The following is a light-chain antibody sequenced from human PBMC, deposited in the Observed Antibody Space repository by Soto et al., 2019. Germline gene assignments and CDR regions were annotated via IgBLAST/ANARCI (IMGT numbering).Light chain of an antibody. CDR2: GAS. Sequence: EVVLTQSPAPLSLSLGEVATLSCRASQSVDRDLAWYRQKPGQPPSLLIHGASTRATGVPARFSGSGSETEFALVITSLQSEDFAVYFCHQYNQWPRTFGQGTKVEIK. J-gene: IGKJ1*01. CDR1: QSVDRD. CDR3: HQYNQWPRT. V-gene: IGKV3-15*01.